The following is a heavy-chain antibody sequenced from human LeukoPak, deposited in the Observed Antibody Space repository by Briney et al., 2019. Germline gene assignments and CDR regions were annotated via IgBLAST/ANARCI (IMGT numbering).Heavy chain of an antibody. D-gene: IGHD6-13*01. CDR2: IIPIFGTA. CDR3: ARVAKEFEEAAGTLLMSSLNNWFDP. Sequence: GSSVKVSCKASGGTFSSYAISWVRQAPGQGLEWMGGIIPIFGTANYAQKFQGRVTITADKSTSTAYMELSSLRSEDTAVYYCARVAKEFEEAAGTLLMSSLNNWFDPWGQGTLVTVSS. J-gene: IGHJ5*02. V-gene: IGHV1-69*06. CDR1: GGTFSSYA.